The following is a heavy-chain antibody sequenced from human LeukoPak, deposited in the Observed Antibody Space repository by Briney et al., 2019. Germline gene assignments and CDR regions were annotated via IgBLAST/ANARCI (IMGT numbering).Heavy chain of an antibody. D-gene: IGHD3-22*01. CDR2: IYYSGST. J-gene: IGHJ5*02. V-gene: IGHV4-59*08. Sequence: PSETLSLTCTASGGSISSYYWSWIRQPPGKGLEWIGYIYYSGSTNYNPSLKSRVTISVDTSKNQFSLKLSSVTAADTAVYYCARHGSSGYYIYWFDPWGQGTLVTVSS. CDR1: GGSISSYY. CDR3: ARHGSSGYYIYWFDP.